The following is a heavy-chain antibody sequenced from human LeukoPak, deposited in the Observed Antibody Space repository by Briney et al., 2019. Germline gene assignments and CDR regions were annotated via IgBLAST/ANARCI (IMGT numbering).Heavy chain of an antibody. Sequence: GGSLRLSCAASGFTFSSYSMNWVRQAPGKGLEWVSSISSSSSYIYYADSVKGRFTISRDNAKNSLYLQMNSLRAEDTAVYYCARDPVETDQYGSGSYQDYWGQGTLVTVSS. J-gene: IGHJ4*02. CDR1: GFTFSSYS. CDR3: ARDPVETDQYGSGSYQDY. D-gene: IGHD3-10*01. V-gene: IGHV3-21*01. CDR2: ISSSSSYI.